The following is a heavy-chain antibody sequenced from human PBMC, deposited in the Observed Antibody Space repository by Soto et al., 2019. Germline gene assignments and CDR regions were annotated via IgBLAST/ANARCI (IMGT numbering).Heavy chain of an antibody. CDR2: IIPILGIA. V-gene: IGHV1-69*02. CDR1: GGTFSSYT. D-gene: IGHD3-3*01. J-gene: IGHJ5*02. CDR3: ARSVLYDFWSGWSNWFDP. Sequence: QVQLVQSGAAVKKPGSSVKVSCQASGGTFSSYTISWVRQAPGQGLAWMGRIIPILGIANYAQKFQGRVTITADKSTSIAYMDLSSMRSEDTAVYYCARSVLYDFWSGWSNWFDPWGQGTLVTVS.